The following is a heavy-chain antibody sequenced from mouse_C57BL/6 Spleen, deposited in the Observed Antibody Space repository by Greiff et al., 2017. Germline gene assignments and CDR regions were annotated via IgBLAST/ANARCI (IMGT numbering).Heavy chain of an antibody. CDR1: GFTFSDYY. CDR2: ISNGGGST. D-gene: IGHD1-1*01. J-gene: IGHJ4*01. Sequence: EVKLMESGGGLVQPGGSLKLSCAASGFTFSDYYMYWVRQTPEKRLEWVAYISNGGGSTYYPDTVKGRFTISRDNANNTLYLQMSRLMSEDTAMYYCARHDAGYGSSLYAMDYWGQGTSVTVSS. V-gene: IGHV5-12*01. CDR3: ARHDAGYGSSLYAMDY.